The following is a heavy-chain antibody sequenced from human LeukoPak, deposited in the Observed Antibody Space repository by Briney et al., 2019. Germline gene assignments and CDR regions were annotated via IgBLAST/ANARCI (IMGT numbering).Heavy chain of an antibody. Sequence: SETLSLTCAVSGYSISSGYDWGWIRHPPGKGLEWIVSVHPSGSTKYNPSLKSRVTISVDTSKNQFSLKLSSVTAADTAVYYCARGRLQSPGDYWGQGTLVTVSS. V-gene: IGHV4-38-2*01. J-gene: IGHJ4*02. CDR2: VHPSGST. CDR1: GYSISSGYD. CDR3: ARGRLQSPGDY. D-gene: IGHD5-24*01.